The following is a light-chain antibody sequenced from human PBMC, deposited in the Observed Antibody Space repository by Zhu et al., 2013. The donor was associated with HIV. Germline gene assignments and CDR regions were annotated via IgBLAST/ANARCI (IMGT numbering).Light chain of an antibody. Sequence: SYELTQPPSVSVSPGQTTSITCSGDKLGEKYASWYQQKPGQSPVLVISQDTKRPSGIPERFSGSNSGNTATLTISRVEAGDEADYYCQVWDSSSDHYVFGTGTKVTVL. V-gene: IGLV3-1*01. J-gene: IGLJ1*01. CDR2: QDT. CDR3: QVWDSSSDHYV. CDR1: KLGEKY.